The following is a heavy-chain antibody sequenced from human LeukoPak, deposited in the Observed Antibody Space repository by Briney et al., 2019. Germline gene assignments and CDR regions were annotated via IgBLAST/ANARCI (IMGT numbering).Heavy chain of an antibody. CDR1: GASIRSHH. Sequence: SETLSLTCTVSGASIRSHHWTWIRQPPGKGLEWIGNVYYVGSTSYSPSLKSRVTISLDTSKNQFSLEMNSVTAADTAVYYCARSGDSTAYYSFWGQGILVTVSS. CDR3: ARSGDSTAYYSF. CDR2: VYYVGST. J-gene: IGHJ4*02. D-gene: IGHD3-22*01. V-gene: IGHV4-59*11.